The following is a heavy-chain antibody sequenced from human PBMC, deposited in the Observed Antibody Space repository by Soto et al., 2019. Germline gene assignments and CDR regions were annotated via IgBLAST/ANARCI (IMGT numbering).Heavy chain of an antibody. CDR3: ARHSGPYSSSSPVGY. CDR2: IDPSDSYT. V-gene: IGHV5-10-1*01. J-gene: IGHJ4*02. CDR1: GYSFTSYW. D-gene: IGHD6-6*01. Sequence: PGESLKISCKGSGYSFTSYWITWVRQMPGKGLEWMGWIDPSDSYTSHSPSFQGHVTISANKSVSTAYLQWSTLKASDTAMYYCARHSGPYSSSSPVGYWGQGTLVTVSS.